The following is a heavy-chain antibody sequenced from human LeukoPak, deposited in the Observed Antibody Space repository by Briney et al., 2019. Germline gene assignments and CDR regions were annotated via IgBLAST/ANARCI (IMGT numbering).Heavy chain of an antibody. Sequence: ASVKVSCTASGYTFTGYYMHWVRQAPGQGLEWMGWINPNSGGTNYAQKFQGRVTMTRDTSISTAYMELSRLRSDDTAVYYCAREGVDIVVVPAAIQFLGYWGQGTLVTVSS. CDR1: GYTFTGYY. CDR3: AREGVDIVVVPAAIQFLGY. V-gene: IGHV1-2*02. J-gene: IGHJ4*02. CDR2: INPNSGGT. D-gene: IGHD2-2*02.